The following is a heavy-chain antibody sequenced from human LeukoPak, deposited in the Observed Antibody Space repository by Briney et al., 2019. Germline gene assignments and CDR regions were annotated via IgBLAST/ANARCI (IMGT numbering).Heavy chain of an antibody. CDR3: ARDRRGSGSYYQDY. CDR2: INWNGGST. CDR1: GFAFSSYG. J-gene: IGHJ4*02. Sequence: GESLRLSCAATGFAFSSYGMTWVRQAPGKGLEWVSGINWNGGSTDYADSVKGRFTISRDNAKNSLYLQMNSLSAEDTAFYHCARDRRGSGSYYQDYWGQGTLVTVSS. D-gene: IGHD3-10*01. V-gene: IGHV3-20*01.